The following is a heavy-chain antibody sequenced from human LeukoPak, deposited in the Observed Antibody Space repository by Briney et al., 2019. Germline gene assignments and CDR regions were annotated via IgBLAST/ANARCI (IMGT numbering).Heavy chain of an antibody. V-gene: IGHV4-34*01. J-gene: IGHJ6*03. CDR1: GGSFSGYF. CDR3: ARCGGGWDYYGSGSQYYYYYYYMDV. CDR2: INHSGST. D-gene: IGHD3-10*01. Sequence: SETLSLTCAVYGGSFSGYFWSWIRQPPGKGLEWIGEINHSGSTNYKPSLKSRVTISVDTSKNQFSLKLSSVTAADTAVYYCARCGGGWDYYGSGSQYYYYYYYMDVWGKGTTVTISS.